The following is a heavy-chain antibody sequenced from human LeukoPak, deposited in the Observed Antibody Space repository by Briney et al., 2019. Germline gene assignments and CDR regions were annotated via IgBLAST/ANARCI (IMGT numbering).Heavy chain of an antibody. Sequence: SETLSLTCAVSGYSISSGYYWGWIRQPPGKGLEWIGSIYHSGSTYYNPSLKSRVTISVDTSKNQFSLKLSSVTAADTAVYYCARRNYYGSGRSGAFDIWGQGTMVTVSS. CDR3: ARRNYYGSGRSGAFDI. V-gene: IGHV4-38-2*01. CDR1: GYSISSGYY. CDR2: IYHSGST. D-gene: IGHD3-10*01. J-gene: IGHJ3*02.